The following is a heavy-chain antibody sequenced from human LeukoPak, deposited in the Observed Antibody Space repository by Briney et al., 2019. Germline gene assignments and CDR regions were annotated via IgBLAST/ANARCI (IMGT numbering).Heavy chain of an antibody. D-gene: IGHD6-6*01. Sequence: GASVTVSCKASGGTFSSYAISWVRQAPGQGLEWMGRIIPILGIANYAQKFQGRVTITTDESTSTAYMELSSLRSEDTAVYYCARRIRQLEHNWFDPWGQGTLVTVSS. V-gene: IGHV1-69*10. CDR2: IIPILGIA. J-gene: IGHJ5*02. CDR3: ARRIRQLEHNWFDP. CDR1: GGTFSSYA.